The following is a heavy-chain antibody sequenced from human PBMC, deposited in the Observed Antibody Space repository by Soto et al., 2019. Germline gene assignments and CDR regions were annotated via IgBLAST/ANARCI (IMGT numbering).Heavy chain of an antibody. Sequence: QVQLVESGGGVVQPGRSLRLSCAASGFTFSSYGMHWARQAPGKGLEWVAVISYDGSNKYYADSVKGRFTISRDTSKNTVYLQMNSLRAEDTAVFYCAREYTTSWYTDAFDIWGQGTMVTVSS. J-gene: IGHJ3*02. CDR3: AREYTTSWYTDAFDI. V-gene: IGHV3-30*03. D-gene: IGHD6-13*01. CDR2: ISYDGSNK. CDR1: GFTFSSYG.